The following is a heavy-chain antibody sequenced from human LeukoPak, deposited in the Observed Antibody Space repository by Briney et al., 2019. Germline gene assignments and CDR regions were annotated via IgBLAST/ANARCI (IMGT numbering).Heavy chain of an antibody. J-gene: IGHJ4*02. Sequence: SETLSLTCAVYGGSFSGYYWSWIRQPPGKGLEWIGEINHSGSTNYNPSLKSRVAISVDTSKNQFSLKLSSVTAADTAVYYCARGGHSGYDYADYWGQGTLVTVSS. CDR3: ARGGHSGYDYADY. CDR1: GGSFSGYY. V-gene: IGHV4-34*01. CDR2: INHSGST. D-gene: IGHD5-12*01.